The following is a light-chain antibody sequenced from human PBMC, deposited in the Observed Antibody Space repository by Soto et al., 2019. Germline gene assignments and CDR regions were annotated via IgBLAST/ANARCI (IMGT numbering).Light chain of an antibody. V-gene: IGLV2-23*02. CDR1: SSEVGSYNL. Sequence: QSALTQPASVSGSPGQSITISCTGTSSEVGSYNLVSWYQQHPGKAPKLMIFEVSKRPSGVSNRFSGSKSGNTASLTISGLQAEDEADYYCCSYAGSNYVFGTGTKVTVL. CDR3: CSYAGSNYV. CDR2: EVS. J-gene: IGLJ1*01.